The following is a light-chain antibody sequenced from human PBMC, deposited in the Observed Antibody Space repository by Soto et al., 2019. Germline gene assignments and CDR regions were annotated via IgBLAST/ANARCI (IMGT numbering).Light chain of an antibody. CDR1: SSDVGSYNL. CDR2: EVS. Sequence: QLVLTQPASVSGSPGQSITISCTGTSSDVGSYNLVSWYQQHPGKAPKLMIYEVSKRPSGVSNRFSGSKSGNTASLTISGLQAEDEADYYYCSYGGSPRVVSGGGTKLTVL. V-gene: IGLV2-23*02. CDR3: CSYGGSPRVV. J-gene: IGLJ2*01.